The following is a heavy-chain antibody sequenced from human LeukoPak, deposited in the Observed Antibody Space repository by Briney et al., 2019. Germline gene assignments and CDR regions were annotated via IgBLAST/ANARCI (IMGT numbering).Heavy chain of an antibody. J-gene: IGHJ4*02. D-gene: IGHD6-19*01. Sequence: SETLSLTCTVSGGSISSSSSYWGWNRQPPGKGLEGFGSNYYSGSTYYNPSLESSVTISVETSKHQFSLKLRSVIGADTAVYYCARGTGIAVARTAYYFDYWRRGTLVSVFS. CDR2: NYYSGST. CDR3: ARGTGIAVARTAYYFDY. V-gene: IGHV4-39*07. CDR1: GGSISSSSSY.